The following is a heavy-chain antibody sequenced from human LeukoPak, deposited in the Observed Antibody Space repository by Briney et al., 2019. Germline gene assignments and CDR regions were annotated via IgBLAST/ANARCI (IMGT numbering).Heavy chain of an antibody. Sequence: PSETLSLTCAVYGGSFSGYYWSWIRQPPGKGLEWIGEINHSGSTNYNPSLKSRVTISVDTSKNQFSLKLSSVTAADTAVYHCAREVPAAPTLYYYYYMDVWGKGTTVTVSS. CDR2: INHSGST. D-gene: IGHD2-2*01. CDR3: AREVPAAPTLYYYYYMDV. CDR1: GGSFSGYY. V-gene: IGHV4-34*01. J-gene: IGHJ6*03.